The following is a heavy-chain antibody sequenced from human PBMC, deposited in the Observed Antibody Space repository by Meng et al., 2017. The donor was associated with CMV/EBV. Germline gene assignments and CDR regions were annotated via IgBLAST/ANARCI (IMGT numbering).Heavy chain of an antibody. V-gene: IGHV4-30-4*08. Sequence: QVTLQESGPGLVNSSQTLPLTCTVSGGSISSGDYYWSWIRQPPGKGLEWIGYIYYSGSTYYNPSLKSRVTISVDTSKNQFSLKLSSVTAADTAVYYCARDNRRGGVDYWGQGTLVTVSS. CDR2: IYYSGST. J-gene: IGHJ4*02. CDR1: GGSISSGDYY. D-gene: IGHD3-3*01. CDR3: ARDNRRGGVDY.